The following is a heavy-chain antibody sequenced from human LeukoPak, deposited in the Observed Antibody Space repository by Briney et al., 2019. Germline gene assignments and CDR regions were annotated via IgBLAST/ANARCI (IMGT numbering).Heavy chain of an antibody. J-gene: IGHJ6*02. Sequence: TGGTLRLSCAASGFTFSSYWMSWVRQAPGKGLEWVSAISGSGGSTYYADSVKGRFTISRDNSKNTLYLQMNSLRAEDTALYYCAKYLYSVSYYGMDVWGQGTTVTVSS. V-gene: IGHV3-23*01. CDR3: AKYLYSVSYYGMDV. CDR2: ISGSGGST. D-gene: IGHD2-15*01. CDR1: GFTFSSYW.